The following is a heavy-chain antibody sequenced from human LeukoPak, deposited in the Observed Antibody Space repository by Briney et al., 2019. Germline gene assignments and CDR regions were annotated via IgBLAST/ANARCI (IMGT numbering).Heavy chain of an antibody. D-gene: IGHD3-3*01. CDR3: ARLRKSTIFGVVMTKHYYYYYMDV. J-gene: IGHJ6*03. V-gene: IGHV4-34*01. CDR2: INHSGST. CDR1: GGSFSGYY. Sequence: SETLSLTCAVYGGSFSGYYWSWIRQPPGKGLEWIGEINHSGSTNYNPSLKSRVTISVDTYKNQFSLKLSSVTAADTAVYYCARLRKSTIFGVVMTKHYYYYYMDVWGKGTTVTVSS.